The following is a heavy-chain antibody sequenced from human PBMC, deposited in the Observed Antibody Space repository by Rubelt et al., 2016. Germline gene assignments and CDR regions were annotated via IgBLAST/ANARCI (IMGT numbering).Heavy chain of an antibody. CDR3: ARDPFASSTSYLPDY. Sequence: QLQLQESGPGLVKPSETLSLTCTVSGGSISSSSYYWGWIRQPPGKGLEWIGSIYHSGSTYYNPSLKSRVTISVDTSKNQCSPKLSSVTAADTAVYYCARDPFASSTSYLPDYWGQGTLVTVSS. CDR1: GGSISSSSYY. J-gene: IGHJ4*02. V-gene: IGHV4-39*07. D-gene: IGHD2-2*01. CDR2: IYHSGST.